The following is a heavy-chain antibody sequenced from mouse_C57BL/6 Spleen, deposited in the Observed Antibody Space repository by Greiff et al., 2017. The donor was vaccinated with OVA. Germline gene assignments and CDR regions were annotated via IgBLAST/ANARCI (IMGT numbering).Heavy chain of an antibody. CDR2: ISNLAYSI. Sequence: EVHLVESGGGLVQPGGSLKLSCAASGFTFSDYGMAWVAFISNLAYSIYYADTVTGRFTISRENAKNTLYLEMSSLRSEDTAMYYCARGFITTVVPYWYFDVWGTGTTVTVSS. CDR3: ARGFITTVVPYWYFDV. CDR1: GFTFSDYG. J-gene: IGHJ1*03. V-gene: IGHV5-15*01. D-gene: IGHD1-1*01.